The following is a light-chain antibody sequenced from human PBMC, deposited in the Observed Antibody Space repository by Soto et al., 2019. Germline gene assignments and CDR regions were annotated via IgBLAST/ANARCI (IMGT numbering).Light chain of an antibody. V-gene: IGKV1-5*01. CDR1: QSISNW. CDR3: QQYSSNPST. CDR2: DAS. Sequence: DIQMTQSPSTLSTSVGDRVTITCRASQSISNWLAWYQQKPGKARKLLIYDASSLESGVPLRFSGSGSGTEFTLTISSLQPDDFASYYCQQYSSNPSTFGQGTKLEIK. J-gene: IGKJ2*01.